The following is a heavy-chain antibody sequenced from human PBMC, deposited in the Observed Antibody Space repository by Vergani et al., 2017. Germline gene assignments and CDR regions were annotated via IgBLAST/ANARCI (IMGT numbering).Heavy chain of an antibody. Sequence: QVQLVESGGGVVQRGGSLRLSCATSGFTLSNYDMQWIRQGPVKGLEFVAFIQFDGSNQYYADAVKGRFTLSRDFSKNKLYLQMNSLRTDDTATYYCAKHFRGWGIDYWGQGTQVIVSS. J-gene: IGHJ4*02. D-gene: IGHD3-16*01. V-gene: IGHV3-30*02. CDR2: IQFDGSNQ. CDR1: GFTLSNYD. CDR3: AKHFRGWGIDY.